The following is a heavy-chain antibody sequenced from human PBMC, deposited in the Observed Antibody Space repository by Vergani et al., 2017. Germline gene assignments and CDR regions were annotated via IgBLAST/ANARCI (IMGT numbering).Heavy chain of an antibody. J-gene: IGHJ4*02. CDR1: GGSISSYY. Sequence: QVQLQESGPGLVKPSETLSLTCTVSGGSISSYYWSWIRQPPGKGLEWIGYIYYSGSTNYNPSLKSRVTISVDTSKNQFSLKLSSVTAADTAVYYCARGRVLFEDCWGQGTLVTVSS. V-gene: IGHV4-59*01. D-gene: IGHD3-16*01. CDR3: ARGRVLFEDC. CDR2: IYYSGST.